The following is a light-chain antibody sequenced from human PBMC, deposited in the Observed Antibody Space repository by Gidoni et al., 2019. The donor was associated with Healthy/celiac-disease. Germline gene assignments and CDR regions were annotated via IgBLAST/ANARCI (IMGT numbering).Light chain of an antibody. CDR3: QQRNSDPLLT. V-gene: IGKV1-9*01. CDR1: QGISSY. Sequence: DIQLTQSPSFLSASVGDRVTITCRASQGISSYLAWYQQKPGKAPKLLIYAASTLQSGVPSRFSGSGSGTEFTLTISSLQPEDFATYYCQQRNSDPLLTFGGGTKVEIK. CDR2: AAS. J-gene: IGKJ4*01.